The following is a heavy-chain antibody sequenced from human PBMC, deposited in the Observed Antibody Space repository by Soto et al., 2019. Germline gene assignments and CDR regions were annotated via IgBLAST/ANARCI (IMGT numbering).Heavy chain of an antibody. V-gene: IGHV1-69*13. J-gene: IGHJ6*02. CDR1: GSTFSSYA. D-gene: IGHD5-12*01. Sequence: GASVKVSCKASGSTFSSYAISWVRQAPGQRVEWKGGFIPIFGTANYAQKFQGRVTITADESTSTAYMELSSLRSEDTAVYYCARDSTVEMATEDQIQYYYYGMDVWGQGTTVTVSS. CDR3: ARDSTVEMATEDQIQYYYYGMDV. CDR2: FIPIFGTA.